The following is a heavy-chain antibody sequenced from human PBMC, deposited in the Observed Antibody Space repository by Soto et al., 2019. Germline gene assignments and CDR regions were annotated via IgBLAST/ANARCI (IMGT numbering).Heavy chain of an antibody. CDR1: GYSFSFYG. V-gene: IGHV1-18*01. D-gene: IGHD5-12*01. Sequence: ASVKVSCKASGYSFSFYGINWVRQAPGQGLEWMGWINPSDGNRNFAQKFEDRVTMTTATSKNQFSLNLSSVTAADTAMYYCARAGVATIYPGNNWFDPWGQGTLVTVSS. CDR2: INPSDGNR. CDR3: ARAGVATIYPGNNWFDP. J-gene: IGHJ5*02.